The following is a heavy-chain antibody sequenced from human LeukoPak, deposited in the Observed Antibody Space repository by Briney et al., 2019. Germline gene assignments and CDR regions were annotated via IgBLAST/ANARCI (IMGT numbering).Heavy chain of an antibody. D-gene: IGHD5/OR15-5a*01. CDR1: GGSISSSSYY. V-gene: IGHV4-39*01. Sequence: SETLSLTCTVSGGSISSSSYYWGWIRQPPGKGLEWIGSIYYSGSTYYNPSLKSRVTISVDTSKNQFSLKLSSVTAADTAVYYCARHWRFSNLVSYYMDVWGKGTTVTISS. CDR3: ARHWRFSNLVSYYMDV. CDR2: IYYSGST. J-gene: IGHJ6*03.